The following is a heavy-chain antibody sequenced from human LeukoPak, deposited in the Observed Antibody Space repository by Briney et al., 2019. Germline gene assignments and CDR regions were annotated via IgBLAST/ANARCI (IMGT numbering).Heavy chain of an antibody. CDR3: AGYDFWSGYCNY. V-gene: IGHV4-61*02. D-gene: IGHD3-3*01. CDR1: GGSISSGSYY. J-gene: IGHJ4*02. Sequence: SQTLSLTCTVSGGSISSGSYYWSWIRQPAGKGLEWIGRIYTSGSTNYNPSLKSRVTTSVDTSKNQFSLKLSSVTAADTAVYYCAGYDFWSGYCNYWGQGTLVTVSS. CDR2: IYTSGST.